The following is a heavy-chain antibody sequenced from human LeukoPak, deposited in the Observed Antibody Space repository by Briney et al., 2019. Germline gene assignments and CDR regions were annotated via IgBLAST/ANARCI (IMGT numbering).Heavy chain of an antibody. Sequence: SETLSLTCAVYGGSFSGYYWSWIRQPPGKGLEWIGEINHSGSTNYNPSLKSRVTISVDTSKNQFSLKLSSVTAADTAVYYCARHEGHSWVVENGYWFDPWGQGTLVTVSS. CDR1: GGSFSGYY. V-gene: IGHV4-34*01. D-gene: IGHD2-15*01. CDR2: INHSGST. CDR3: ARHEGHSWVVENGYWFDP. J-gene: IGHJ5*02.